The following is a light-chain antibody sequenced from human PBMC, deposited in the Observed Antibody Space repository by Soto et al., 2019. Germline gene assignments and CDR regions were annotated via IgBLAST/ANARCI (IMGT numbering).Light chain of an antibody. J-gene: IGKJ2*01. CDR1: XSLGSN. CDR3: HQFDYWPYT. V-gene: IGKV3-15*01. Sequence: TVMTQSPATLSVSPGETATLSCRASXSLGSNLAWYQHKPGQAPRLLIYAVSTRATGFPARFSGSGSGTEFTLTITSLQSEDFAVYYCHQFDYWPYTFGQGTKLEIK. CDR2: AVS.